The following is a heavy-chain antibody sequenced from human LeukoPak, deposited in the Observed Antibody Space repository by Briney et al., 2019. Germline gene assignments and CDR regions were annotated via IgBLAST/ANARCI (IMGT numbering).Heavy chain of an antibody. CDR2: IIPIFGTA. CDR1: GGTFSRYA. J-gene: IGHJ6*03. CDR3: ARGRLLWFGELSPYYMDV. D-gene: IGHD3-10*01. Sequence: ASVKVSCKASGGTFSRYAISWVRQAPGQGLEWMGRIIPIFGTANYAQKFQGRVTITTDESTSTAYMELSSLRSEDTAVYYCARGRLLWFGELSPYYMDVWGKGTTVTVSS. V-gene: IGHV1-69*05.